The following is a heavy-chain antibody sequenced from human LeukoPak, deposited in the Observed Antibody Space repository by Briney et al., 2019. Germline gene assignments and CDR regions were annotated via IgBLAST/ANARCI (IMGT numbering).Heavy chain of an antibody. V-gene: IGHV4-34*01. CDR1: GGSFSGYY. CDR2: INHSGST. CDR3: ARHESSYSNFYPYFDY. J-gene: IGHJ4*02. D-gene: IGHD4-11*01. Sequence: SETLPLTCAVYGGSFSGYYWSWIRQPPGKGLEWIGEINHSGSTNYNPSLKSRVIISVDTSKDQFSLKLSSVTAADTAVYYCARHESSYSNFYPYFDYWGPGTLVTVSS.